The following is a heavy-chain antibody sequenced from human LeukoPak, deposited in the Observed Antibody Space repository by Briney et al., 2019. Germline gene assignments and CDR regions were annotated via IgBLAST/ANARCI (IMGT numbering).Heavy chain of an antibody. J-gene: IGHJ4*02. CDR1: GFSFRNYA. D-gene: IGHD3-22*01. CDR3: AKDRYYYDSSGYKPYFDS. CDR2: INGRGIST. V-gene: IGHV3-23*01. Sequence: GGSLRLSCAASGFSFRNYAMNWVRQAPGKGLECVSGINGRGISTYYADSVKGRFTISRDNSKNKLYLQMSSLRAEDTAVYYCAKDRYYYDSSGYKPYFDSWGQGTLVTVSS.